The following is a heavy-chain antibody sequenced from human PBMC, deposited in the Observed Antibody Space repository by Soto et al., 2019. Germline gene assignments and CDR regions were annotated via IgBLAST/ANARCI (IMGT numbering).Heavy chain of an antibody. J-gene: IGHJ4*02. CDR1: GVTFSNYG. V-gene: IGHV3-33*01. CDR3: ATGLHSVFDY. CDR2: IRYDRNNK. D-gene: IGHD5-12*01. Sequence: AGSLTLTCAASGVTFSNYGLHWVLQAPGKGVEGLTGIRYDRNNKYYAESVKSRVTISRDNSNNKLYVQMTSLRAEDTAVYYFATGLHSVFDYWGQGTLVTVSS.